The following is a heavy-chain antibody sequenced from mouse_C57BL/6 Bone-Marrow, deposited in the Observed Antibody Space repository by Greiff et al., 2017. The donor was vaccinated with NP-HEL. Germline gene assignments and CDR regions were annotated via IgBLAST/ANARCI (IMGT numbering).Heavy chain of an antibody. D-gene: IGHD2-3*01. J-gene: IGHJ3*01. CDR1: GYTFTDYN. V-gene: IGHV1-18*01. Sequence: VQLQQSGPELVKPGASVKIPCKASGYTFTDYNMDWVKQSHGKSLEWIGDINPNNGGTIYNQKFKGKATLTVGKSSSTAYMELRSLTSEDTAFYYCARDCYFGAWFAYWRQGTLVTVSA. CDR2: INPNNGGT. CDR3: ARDCYFGAWFAY.